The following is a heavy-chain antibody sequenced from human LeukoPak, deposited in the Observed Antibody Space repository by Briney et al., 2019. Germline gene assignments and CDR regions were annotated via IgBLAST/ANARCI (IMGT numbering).Heavy chain of an antibody. CDR3: ARAETPAYSSSWYRRSGYYYGMDV. Sequence: QSGGSLRLSWAASGFTFSTYDMHWVRQITRNGLEWVSVIGSAGDTYYPGSVKGRFTISRENAKNSLYLQMNSLRAGDTAVYYCARAETPAYSSSWYRRSGYYYGMDVWGQGTTVTVSS. CDR1: GFTFSTYD. J-gene: IGHJ6*02. D-gene: IGHD6-13*01. CDR2: IGSAGDT. V-gene: IGHV3-13*01.